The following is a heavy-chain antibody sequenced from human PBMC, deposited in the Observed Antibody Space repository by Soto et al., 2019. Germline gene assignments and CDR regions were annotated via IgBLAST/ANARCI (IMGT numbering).Heavy chain of an antibody. CDR2: INHSGST. CDR1: GGSFSGYY. V-gene: IGHV4-34*01. J-gene: IGHJ5*02. CDR3: ARALIAALLSWFDP. Sequence: SETLSLTCAVYGGSFSGYYWSWIRQPPGKGLEWIGEINHSGSTNYNPSLKSRVTISVDTSKNQFSLKLSSVTAADTAVYYCARALIAALLSWFDPWGQGTLVTVSS. D-gene: IGHD6-6*01.